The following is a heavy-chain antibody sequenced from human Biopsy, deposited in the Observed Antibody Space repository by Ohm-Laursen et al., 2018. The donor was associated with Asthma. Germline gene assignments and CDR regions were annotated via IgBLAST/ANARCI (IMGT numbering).Heavy chain of an antibody. V-gene: IGHV3-9*01. J-gene: IGHJ4*01. D-gene: IGHD3-22*01. CDR3: AKSADYYDSTNYLDF. CDR2: ISWNSGNI. CDR1: GFSFDDCA. Sequence: SLRLSCSATGFSFDDCAMHWVRQAPGKGLEWVSSISWNSGNIDYAVSVKGRFTISRDNAKNSLYLQMQSLRPEDTAFYYCAKSADYYDSTNYLDFWGRGTLVTVSS.